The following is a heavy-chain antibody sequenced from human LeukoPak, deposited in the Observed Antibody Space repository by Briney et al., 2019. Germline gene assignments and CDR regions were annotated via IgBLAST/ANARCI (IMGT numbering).Heavy chain of an antibody. J-gene: IGHJ5*02. CDR2: ISYDGNKE. Sequence: PGRSLRLSCAGSGFTFPTYGMHWVRQAQGKGLEWVAYISYDGNKEYYTESVKGRFTISRENSKNLLFLQMRSLKIDDTGVYYCTKDSTRDYGDYGLPESWGQGTLVTVSP. D-gene: IGHD4-17*01. CDR3: TKDSTRDYGDYGLPES. V-gene: IGHV3-30*18. CDR1: GFTFPTYG.